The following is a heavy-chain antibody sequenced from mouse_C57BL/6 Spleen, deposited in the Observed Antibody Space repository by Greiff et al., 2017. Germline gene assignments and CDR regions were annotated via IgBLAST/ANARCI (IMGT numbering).Heavy chain of an antibody. CDR1: GYTFTSYG. J-gene: IGHJ3*01. CDR2: IYPRSGNT. D-gene: IGHD2-4*01. V-gene: IGHV1-81*01. Sequence: VQLQESGADLARPGASVKLSCKASGYTFTSYGISWVKQRTGQGLEWIGEIYPRSGNTYYNEKFKGKATLTADKSSSTAYMELRSLSSEDSAVYFCARRDDYDRFAYWGQGTLVTVSA. CDR3: ARRDDYDRFAY.